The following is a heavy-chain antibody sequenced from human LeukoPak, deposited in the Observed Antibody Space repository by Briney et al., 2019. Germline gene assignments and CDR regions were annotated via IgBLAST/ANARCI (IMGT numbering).Heavy chain of an antibody. CDR2: MNPNSGNT. V-gene: IGHV1-8*01. Sequence: ASVKVYCKASGYTFTSYDINWVRQATGQGLEWMGWMNPNSGNTGYAQKFQGRVTMTRNTSISTAYMELSSLRSEGTAVYYCARLVRLWFGELNFDYWGQGTLVTVYS. D-gene: IGHD3-10*01. CDR1: GYTFTSYD. J-gene: IGHJ4*02. CDR3: ARLVRLWFGELNFDY.